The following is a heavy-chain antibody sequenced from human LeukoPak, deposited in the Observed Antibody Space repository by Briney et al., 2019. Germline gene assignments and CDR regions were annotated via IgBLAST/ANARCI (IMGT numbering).Heavy chain of an antibody. V-gene: IGHV3-48*03. CDR3: ARVSWNDGGQYY. J-gene: IGHJ4*02. CDR1: GFTFSSYE. D-gene: IGHD1-1*01. Sequence: GGSLRLSCAASGFTFSSYELNWVRQAPGKGLEWVSYISRSGSTIYYADSVKSRFTISRDNAKNSLYLQMNSLRAEDTAVYYCARVSWNDGGQYYWGQGTLVTVSS. CDR2: ISRSGSTI.